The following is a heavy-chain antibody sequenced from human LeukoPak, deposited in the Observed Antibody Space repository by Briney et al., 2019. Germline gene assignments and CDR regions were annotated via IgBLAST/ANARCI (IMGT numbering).Heavy chain of an antibody. CDR1: SGSINNYY. V-gene: IGHV4-59*01. D-gene: IGHD1-14*01. CDR2: ILPSGST. Sequence: SETLSLTCTVSSGSINNYYWSRIRQTPGKGLESIGYILPSGSTNYNPSVKSRVTISVDTSKNQFSLKLRSVTAADTAVYYCARTNQISETAFDIWGQGTMVIVSS. CDR3: ARTNQISETAFDI. J-gene: IGHJ3*02.